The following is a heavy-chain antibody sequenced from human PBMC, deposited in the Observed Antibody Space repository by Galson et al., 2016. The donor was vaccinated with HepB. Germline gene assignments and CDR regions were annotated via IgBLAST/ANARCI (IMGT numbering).Heavy chain of an antibody. Sequence: PALVKPTQTLTLTCSFSGLSLTTSGVGVGWIRQPPGQALEWLALIYWNDAKHYSPSLKSNLTITKDTLKDEVVLTMTSLDPVDTATYYCAHSRVVGDGFNFWGHGTTVIVSS. J-gene: IGHJ3*01. CDR2: IYWNDAK. V-gene: IGHV2-5*01. CDR3: AHSRVVGDGFNF. D-gene: IGHD3-3*01. CDR1: GLSLTTSGVG.